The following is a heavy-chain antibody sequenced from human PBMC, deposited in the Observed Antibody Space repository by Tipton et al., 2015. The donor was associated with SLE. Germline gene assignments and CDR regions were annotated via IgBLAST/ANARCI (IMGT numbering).Heavy chain of an antibody. CDR1: GGSMSSDTYY. Sequence: TLSLTCTVSGGSMSSDTYYWSWIRQPAGKGLECIGHVSSRGRPTYHPSLKSRVPISVDTSKNQFSLRLTSVTAADTAVYYCATGRGDDGYYTYGLDVWGQGATVTVSS. D-gene: IGHD3-10*01. CDR3: ATGRGDDGYYTYGLDV. V-gene: IGHV4-61*09. CDR2: VSSRGRP. J-gene: IGHJ6*02.